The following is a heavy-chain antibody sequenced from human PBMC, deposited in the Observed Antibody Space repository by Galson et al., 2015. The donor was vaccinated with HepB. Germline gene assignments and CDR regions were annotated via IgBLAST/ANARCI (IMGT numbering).Heavy chain of an antibody. J-gene: IGHJ4*02. V-gene: IGHV4-59*01. Sequence: ETLSLTCTVSGGSFGSYYWRWIRQPPGKGLEWIGSIDNSGSTNYNPSLKSRVTMSVDTSKRQFSLKLNAVTAADTAVYYCARSVDYWGQGILVTVSS. CDR2: IDNSGST. CDR3: ARSVDY. CDR1: GGSFGSYY.